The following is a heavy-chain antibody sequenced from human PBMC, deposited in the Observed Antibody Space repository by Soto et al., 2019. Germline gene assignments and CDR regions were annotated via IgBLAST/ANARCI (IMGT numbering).Heavy chain of an antibody. Sequence: GGSLRLSCAASGFTFSSYAMSWVRQAPGKGLEWVSAISGSGGSTYYADSVKGRFTISRDNSKNTLYLQMNSLRAEDTAVYYCAKDPVFWSGYSHLDYWGQGTLVTVSS. D-gene: IGHD3-3*01. V-gene: IGHV3-23*01. CDR3: AKDPVFWSGYSHLDY. CDR1: GFTFSSYA. J-gene: IGHJ4*02. CDR2: ISGSGGST.